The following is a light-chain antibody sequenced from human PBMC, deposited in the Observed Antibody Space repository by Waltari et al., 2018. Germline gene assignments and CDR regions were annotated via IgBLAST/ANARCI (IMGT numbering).Light chain of an antibody. CDR2: RNN. CDR3: AAWDDSLSGWV. CDR1: SSTIGSNY. Sequence: QSVLTQPPSASGTPGQRVTISCSGSSSTIGSNYVTWYQQLPGTAPKLLIYRNNQRPSGVPDRFSGSKSGTSVSLAISGLRSEDEADYYCAAWDDSLSGWVFGGGTKLTVL. J-gene: IGLJ3*02. V-gene: IGLV1-47*01.